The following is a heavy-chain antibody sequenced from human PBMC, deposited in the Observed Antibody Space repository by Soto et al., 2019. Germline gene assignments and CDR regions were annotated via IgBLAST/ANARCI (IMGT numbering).Heavy chain of an antibody. V-gene: IGHV4-39*01. D-gene: IGHD3-3*01. CDR2: IYYSGST. CDR3: ARQVLRFLEWLPYDFDY. Sequence: QLQLQESGPGLVKPSETLSLTCTVSGGSISSSSYYWGWTRQPPGKGLEWIGSIYYSGSTYYNPSLKSRVTISVDTSKNQFSLKLSSVTAADTAVYYCARQVLRFLEWLPYDFDYWGQGTLVTVSS. J-gene: IGHJ4*02. CDR1: GGSISSSSYY.